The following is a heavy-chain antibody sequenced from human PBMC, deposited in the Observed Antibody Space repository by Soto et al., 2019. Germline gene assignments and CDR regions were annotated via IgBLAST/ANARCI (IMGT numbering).Heavy chain of an antibody. V-gene: IGHV1-69*13. CDR2: IIPIFGTA. Sequence: SVKVSCKASGGTFSSYAISWVRQAPGQELEWMGGIIPIFGTANYAQKFQGRVTITADESTSTAYMELSSLRSEDTAVYYCARETHDYPRVFDYWGQGTLVTVSS. CDR1: GGTFSSYA. D-gene: IGHD4-17*01. J-gene: IGHJ4*02. CDR3: ARETHDYPRVFDY.